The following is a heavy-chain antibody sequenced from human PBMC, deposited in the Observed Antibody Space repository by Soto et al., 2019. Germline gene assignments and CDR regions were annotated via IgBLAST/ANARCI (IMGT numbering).Heavy chain of an antibody. CDR3: ARGPRGYVYYHGMDV. V-gene: IGHV4-4*07. CDR1: GGSISSYY. CDR2: IDTSGTT. D-gene: IGHD3-10*01. Sequence: SETLSLTCTVSGGSISSYYCSWIRQSAGKGLEWIGRIDTSGTTNYNPSLKSRVTMSVDASKNQFSLNLRSVTAADTAVYYCARGPRGYVYYHGMDVWGQGTTVTVSS. J-gene: IGHJ6*02.